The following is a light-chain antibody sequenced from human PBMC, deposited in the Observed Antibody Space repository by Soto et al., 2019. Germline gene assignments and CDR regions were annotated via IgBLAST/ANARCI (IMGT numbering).Light chain of an antibody. J-gene: IGKJ5*01. CDR1: QSVSSQ. CDR2: DVS. Sequence: EIVLTQSPATLSLSPGERATLSGRVSQSVSSQLAWSQQTPGQAPRLLIYDVSNRATGIPARGRGRGAGTDCARTISSLEPADVEVDDCQQRSNWPITFGQGTRLEIK. V-gene: IGKV3-11*01. CDR3: QQRSNWPIT.